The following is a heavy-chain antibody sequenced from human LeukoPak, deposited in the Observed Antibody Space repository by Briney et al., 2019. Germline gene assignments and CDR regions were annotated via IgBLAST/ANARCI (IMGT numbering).Heavy chain of an antibody. CDR1: VYTFTFYY. D-gene: IGHD3-3*01. V-gene: IGHV1-2*02. J-gene: IGHJ5*02. CDR3: ARAGSIFGVINWFDP. CDR2: INPNSGGT. Sequence: ASVTVSFTSSVYTFTFYYMHWVRQAPGQGLEWMGWINPNSGGTKYAQKFQGRVTMTRDTSISTAYMELSRLRSDDTAVYSCARAGSIFGVINWFDPWGQGTLVTVSS.